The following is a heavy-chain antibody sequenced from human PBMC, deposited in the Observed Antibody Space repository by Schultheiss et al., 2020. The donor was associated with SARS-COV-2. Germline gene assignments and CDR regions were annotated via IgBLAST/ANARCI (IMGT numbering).Heavy chain of an antibody. Sequence: SETLSLTCTVSGGSISSYSWSWLRQPPGKGLEWIGNIYYSGSTNYNPSLKSLVTISVDTSKNQFSLKLSSVTAADTAVYYCAREQDGGGPDAFDIWGQGTMVTVSS. CDR1: GGSISSYS. V-gene: IGHV4-59*12. J-gene: IGHJ3*02. CDR3: AREQDGGGPDAFDI. CDR2: IYYSGST. D-gene: IGHD6-25*01.